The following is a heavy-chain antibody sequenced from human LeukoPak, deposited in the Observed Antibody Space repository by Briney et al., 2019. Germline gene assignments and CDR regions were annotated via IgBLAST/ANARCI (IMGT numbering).Heavy chain of an antibody. CDR1: GGSISSYY. CDR2: IYYSGST. D-gene: IGHD2-21*02. J-gene: IGHJ3*02. Sequence: SETLSLTCTVSGGSISSYYWSWIRQPPGKGLGWIGYIYYSGSTNYNPSLKSRVTISVDTSKNQFSLKLSSVTAADTAVYYCARRAVLTAISLDTFDIWGQGTMVTVSS. CDR3: ARRAVLTAISLDTFDI. V-gene: IGHV4-59*08.